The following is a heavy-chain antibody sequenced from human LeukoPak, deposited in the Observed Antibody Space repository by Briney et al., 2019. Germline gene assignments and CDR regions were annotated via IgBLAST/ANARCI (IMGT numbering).Heavy chain of an antibody. J-gene: IGHJ6*03. CDR3: ARDAYGDYDAMFHYYYMDV. CDR2: IYYRGSP. D-gene: IGHD4-17*01. V-gene: IGHV4-59*11. CDR1: GDSISSHY. Sequence: PSETLSLTRTVSGDSISSHYWRWIRQPPPKGREWPGYIYYRGSPNYNPSLKGRVTISVYTSKKQFSLKLSSLTAAETAVYYCARDAYGDYDAMFHYYYMDVWGKGTTVIVSS.